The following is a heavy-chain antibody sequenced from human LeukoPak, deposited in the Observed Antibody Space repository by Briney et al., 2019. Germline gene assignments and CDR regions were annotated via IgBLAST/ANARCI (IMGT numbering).Heavy chain of an antibody. CDR1: GGSFSGYY. D-gene: IGHD2-2*01. V-gene: IGHV4-34*01. CDR3: ASERGYCSSTSCYSNWFDP. J-gene: IGHJ5*02. Sequence: PSETLSLTCAVYGGSFSGYYWSWIRQPPGKGLEWLGEINHSGSTNYNPSLKSRVTISVDTSKNQFSLKLSSVTAADTAVYYCASERGYCSSTSCYSNWFDPWGQGTLVTVSS. CDR2: INHSGST.